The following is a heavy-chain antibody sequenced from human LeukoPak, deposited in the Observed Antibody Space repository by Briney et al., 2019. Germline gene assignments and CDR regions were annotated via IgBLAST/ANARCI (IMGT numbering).Heavy chain of an antibody. V-gene: IGHV6-1*01. CDR3: ARYYYGSGSYYNLRGYYFDY. CDR1: GDSVSSNSTT. CDR2: TYYRSKWYN. D-gene: IGHD3-10*01. J-gene: IGHJ4*02. Sequence: SQTLSLTCAISGDSVSSNSTTWNWIRQSPSSGLEWLGRTYYRSKWYNDYAVSVKSRITINPDASKNQFSLQLNSVTPEDTAVYYCARYYYGSGSYYNLRGYYFDYWGQGALVTVSS.